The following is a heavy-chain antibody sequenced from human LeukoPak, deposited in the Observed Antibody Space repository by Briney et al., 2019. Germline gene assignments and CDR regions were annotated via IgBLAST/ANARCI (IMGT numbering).Heavy chain of an antibody. J-gene: IGHJ4*02. D-gene: IGHD2-2*01. CDR3: ARAYCSSTRCSYYFDS. V-gene: IGHV3-21*01. CDR1: GFSFSTYS. CDR2: ISSGSTYN. Sequence: AGGSLRLSCAASGFSFSTYSMGWVRQAPGKGLEWISYISSGSTYNYYADSVKGRFTISRDNAKNSLYLQMNSLRAEDTAVYYCARAYCSSTRCSYYFDSWGQGTLVTVSS.